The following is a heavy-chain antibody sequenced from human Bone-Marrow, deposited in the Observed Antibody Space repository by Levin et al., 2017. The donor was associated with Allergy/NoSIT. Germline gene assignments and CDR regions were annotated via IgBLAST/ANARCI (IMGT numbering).Heavy chain of an antibody. D-gene: IGHD2-15*01. CDR3: AKDTYTCSGGSCYFFDY. V-gene: IGHV3-30*18. CDR1: GFPFRNYA. Sequence: LSLPCAVSGFPFRNYAMHWVRQAPGRGLEWVAFISLDGNTQYYADSVKGRFTFSRDNSNNTLHLQMNSLRVEDTAIYYCAKDTYTCSGGSCYFFDYWGQGALVTVSS. CDR2: ISLDGNTQ. J-gene: IGHJ4*02.